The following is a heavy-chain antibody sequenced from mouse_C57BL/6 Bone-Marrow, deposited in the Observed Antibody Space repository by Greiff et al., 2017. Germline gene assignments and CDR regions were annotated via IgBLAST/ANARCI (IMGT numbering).Heavy chain of an antibody. Sequence: EVHLVESGGGLVKPGGSLKLSCAASGFTFSSYAMSWVRQTPEKRLEWVATISDGGSYTYYPDNVKGRFTISRDKAKNNLYLQMSHLKSEDTAMYYCARDPFYDGGAMDYWGQGTSVTVSS. V-gene: IGHV5-4*01. J-gene: IGHJ4*01. CDR2: ISDGGSYT. D-gene: IGHD2-3*01. CDR1: GFTFSSYA. CDR3: ARDPFYDGGAMDY.